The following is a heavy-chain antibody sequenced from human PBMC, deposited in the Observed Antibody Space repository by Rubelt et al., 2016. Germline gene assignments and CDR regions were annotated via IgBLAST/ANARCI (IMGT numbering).Heavy chain of an antibody. D-gene: IGHD3-10*01. Sequence: QVQLVQSGAEVKKPGSSVKVSCKASGGTFSSYAISWVRQAPGQGLEWMGRIIPILGMANYAQKFPGMVTTTTDKSTGTAYMELSSLRSEDTAVYYCARGVEYYYGSGTNWFDPWGQGTLVTVSS. J-gene: IGHJ5*02. CDR3: ARGVEYYYGSGTNWFDP. V-gene: IGHV1-69*04. CDR2: IIPILGMA. CDR1: GGTFSSYA.